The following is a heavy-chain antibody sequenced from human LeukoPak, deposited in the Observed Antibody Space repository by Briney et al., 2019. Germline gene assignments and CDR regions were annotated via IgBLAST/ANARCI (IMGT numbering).Heavy chain of an antibody. J-gene: IGHJ4*02. CDR2: INHSGST. D-gene: IGHD6-19*01. V-gene: IGHV4-34*01. CDR1: GVSFSGYY. Sequence: PSETLSLTCAVYGVSFSGYYWSWIRQPPGKGLEWIGEINHSGSTNYNPSLKSRVTISVDKSKNQFSLKLSSVTAADTAVYYCARSSLGIAVAGTSFDYWGQGTLVTVSS. CDR3: ARSSLGIAVAGTSFDY.